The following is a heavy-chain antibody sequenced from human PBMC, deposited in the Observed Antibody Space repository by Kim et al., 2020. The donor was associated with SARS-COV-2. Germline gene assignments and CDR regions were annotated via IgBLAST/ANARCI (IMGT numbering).Heavy chain of an antibody. CDR1: GFTFSSYW. Sequence: GGSLRLSCAASGFTFSSYWMSWVRQAPGKGLEWVANIKQDGSEKYYVDSVKGRFTISRDNAKNSLYLQMNSLRAEDTAVYYCARVALGGLYYYYYGMDVWGQGTTVTVSS. D-gene: IGHD3-16*01. J-gene: IGHJ6*02. CDR3: ARVALGGLYYYYYGMDV. CDR2: IKQDGSEK. V-gene: IGHV3-7*01.